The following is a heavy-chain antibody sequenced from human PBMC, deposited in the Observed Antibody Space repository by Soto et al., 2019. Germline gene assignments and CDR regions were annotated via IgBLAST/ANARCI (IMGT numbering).Heavy chain of an antibody. CDR2: LYYTGTT. CDR3: ARGRGEFDA. J-gene: IGHJ5*02. Sequence: SETLSLTCSVSGGSIGSSSYYFGWIRQPPGKGLEWIGSLYYTGTTYYNSSLKSRVAISADKSQNQLSLNLRSVSAADTAVYYCARGRGEFDAWGQGTPVTVSS. V-gene: IGHV4-39*01. D-gene: IGHD2-21*01. CDR1: GGSIGSSSYY.